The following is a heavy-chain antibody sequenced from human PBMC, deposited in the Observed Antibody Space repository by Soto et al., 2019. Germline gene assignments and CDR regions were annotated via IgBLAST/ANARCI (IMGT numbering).Heavy chain of an antibody. Sequence: GPLRLSCSASGCIFSSFPMHWVRQAPGKGLEWVAVVSKDGSDKHYADSVKGRFTISRDNSENTLHLQMNSLRPEDTGVYYCARSYCGDNCALDYWGQGTPVTVSS. V-gene: IGHV3-30-3*02. CDR2: VSKDGSDK. D-gene: IGHD2-21*01. CDR1: GCIFSSFP. CDR3: ARSYCGDNCALDY. J-gene: IGHJ4*02.